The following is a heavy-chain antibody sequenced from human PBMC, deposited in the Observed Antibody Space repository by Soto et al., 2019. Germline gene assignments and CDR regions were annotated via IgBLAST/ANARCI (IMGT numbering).Heavy chain of an antibody. V-gene: IGHV5-51*01. J-gene: IGHJ3*02. CDR1: GYSFTSYW. CDR2: IYPGDSDT. Sequence: TGESLKISCKGSGYSFTSYWIGWVRQMPGKGLEWMGIIYPGDSDTRYSPSFQGQVTISADKSISTAYLQWSSLKASDTAMYYCAALGYCSGGSCHWAFDIWGQGTMVTVSS. D-gene: IGHD2-15*01. CDR3: AALGYCSGGSCHWAFDI.